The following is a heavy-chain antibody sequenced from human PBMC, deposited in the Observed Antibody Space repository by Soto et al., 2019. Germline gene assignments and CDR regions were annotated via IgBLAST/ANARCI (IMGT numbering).Heavy chain of an antibody. D-gene: IGHD3-3*01. CDR2: IYYSGST. Sequence: QLQLQESGPGLVKPSETLSLTCTVSGGSISSSSYYWGWIRQPPGKGLEWIGSIYYSGSTYYNPSLKSRVAISVDTSKNQFSLKLCSVTAADTAVYYCARTPYDFWCGDDYWGQGTLVTVSS. CDR3: ARTPYDFWCGDDY. CDR1: GGSISSSSYY. J-gene: IGHJ4*02. V-gene: IGHV4-39*01.